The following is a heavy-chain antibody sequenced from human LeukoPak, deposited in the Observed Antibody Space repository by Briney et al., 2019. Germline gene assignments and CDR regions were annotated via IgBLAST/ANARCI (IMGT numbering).Heavy chain of an antibody. CDR1: GDSINSGSYY. D-gene: IGHD2-15*01. V-gene: IGHV4-39*01. J-gene: IGHJ5*02. CDR3: ARMTCGGGTCWWFDP. Sequence: SETLSLTCTVSGDSINSGSYYWGWIRQPPGKGLEWFGSISHRGNTYYNPSLRSRVTISVDMSKNQLSLKLSSVTAADTALYYCARMTCGGGTCWWFDPWGQGTLVTVSS. CDR2: ISHRGNT.